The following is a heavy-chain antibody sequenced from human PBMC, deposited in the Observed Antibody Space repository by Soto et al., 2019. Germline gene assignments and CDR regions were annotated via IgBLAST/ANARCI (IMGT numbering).Heavy chain of an antibody. CDR3: ARYYYYGSGSPYYYYGMDV. Sequence: SGPTLVNPTETLTLTGTVSGFSLSNARMGVSWIRQPPGKALEWLAHIFSNDEKSYSTSLKSRLTISKDTSKSQVVLTMTNMDPVDTATYYCARYYYYGSGSPYYYYGMDVWGQGTTVTVSS. V-gene: IGHV2-26*01. J-gene: IGHJ6*02. CDR2: IFSNDEK. D-gene: IGHD3-10*01. CDR1: GFSLSNARMG.